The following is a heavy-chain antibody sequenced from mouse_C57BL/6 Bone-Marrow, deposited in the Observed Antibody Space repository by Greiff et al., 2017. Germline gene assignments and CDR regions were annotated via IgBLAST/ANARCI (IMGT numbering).Heavy chain of an antibody. Sequence: VQLKQPGAELVMPGASVKLSCKASGYTFTSYWMHWVQQRPGQGLEWIGEIDPADSYTNYNQKFKGQSTLTVDKSSSTAYMQLSRLTSEDSAVYYCANHYYGSRYEDWYFDVWGTGTSVTVSS. CDR3: ANHYYGSRYEDWYFDV. J-gene: IGHJ1*03. V-gene: IGHV1-69*01. D-gene: IGHD1-1*01. CDR1: GYTFTSYW. CDR2: IDPADSYT.